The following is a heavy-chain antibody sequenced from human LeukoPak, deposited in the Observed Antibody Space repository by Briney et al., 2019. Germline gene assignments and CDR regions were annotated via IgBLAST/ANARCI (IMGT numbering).Heavy chain of an antibody. CDR2: IIPIFGTA. D-gene: IGHD3-10*01. CDR3: ARDTYYYGSGSYYKRALDI. V-gene: IGHV1-69*13. Sequence: GASVKVSCKASGGTFSSYAISWVRQAPGQGLEWMGGIIPIFGTANYAQKFQGRVTITADESTSTAYMELSSLRSEDTAVYYCARDTYYYGSGSYYKRALDIWGQGTMVTVSS. J-gene: IGHJ3*02. CDR1: GGTFSSYA.